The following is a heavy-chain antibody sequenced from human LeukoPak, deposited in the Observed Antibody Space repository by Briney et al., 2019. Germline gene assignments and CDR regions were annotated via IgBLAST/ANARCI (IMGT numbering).Heavy chain of an antibody. D-gene: IGHD6-13*01. J-gene: IGHJ3*02. CDR1: GFTFSSYW. V-gene: IGHV3-74*01. CDR2: IKSDGSTT. CDR3: AKVRGSWYDDAFAI. Sequence: GGPLRLSCADPGFTFSSYWTHGVRQAPGKGLVWVSRIKSDGSTTTYADSVKGRFTISRDNSKNTLYLQMNSLRAEDTAVYYCAKVRGSWYDDAFAISSQATMVTVSS.